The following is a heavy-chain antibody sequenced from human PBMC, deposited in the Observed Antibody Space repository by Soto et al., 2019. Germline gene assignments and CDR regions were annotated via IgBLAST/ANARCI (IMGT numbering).Heavy chain of an antibody. J-gene: IGHJ4*02. V-gene: IGHV4-61*01. CDR3: ARDFAYFDS. Sequence: KASETLTLTCTVSGGSFKSGSYSWSWIRQPPGKGLEWVGYVYDTGRTSYNPSLKSRVSISMDTSKNKFSLNLDSVTAADTAVYFCARDFAYFDSWGQGTLVTVSS. D-gene: IGHD3-3*01. CDR1: GGSFKSGSYS. CDR2: VYDTGRT.